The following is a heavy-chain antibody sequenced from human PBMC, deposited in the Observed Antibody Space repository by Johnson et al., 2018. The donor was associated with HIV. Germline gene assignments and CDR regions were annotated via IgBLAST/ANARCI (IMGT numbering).Heavy chain of an antibody. Sequence: QVQLVESGGGLVQPGRSLILSCAASGFTFSSYAMHWVLQAPGKGLEWVAVISYDGSNKYYADSVKGRFTISRDNSKTTLYLQMNSLRAEDTAVYYCARDPSAAALRAFYIWGQGTMVTVSS. CDR2: ISYDGSNK. CDR1: GFTFSSYA. D-gene: IGHD6-13*01. CDR3: ARDPSAAALRAFYI. J-gene: IGHJ3*02. V-gene: IGHV3-30-3*01.